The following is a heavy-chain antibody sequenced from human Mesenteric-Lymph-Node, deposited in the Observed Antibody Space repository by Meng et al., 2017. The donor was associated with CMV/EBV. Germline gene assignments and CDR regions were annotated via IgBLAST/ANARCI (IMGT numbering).Heavy chain of an antibody. Sequence: GESLKISCKASGYRFTSNWIAWVRQMPGKGLEWMGIIYPGDSDTRYSPSFQGQVTISADKSIDTAYLQWRGLKASDTAIYYCAKQYCVSSGSYVYACNVWGQGTMVTVSS. D-gene: IGHD6-25*01. J-gene: IGHJ3*01. CDR2: IYPGDSDT. CDR1: GYRFTSNW. CDR3: AKQYCVSSGSYVYACNV. V-gene: IGHV5-51*01.